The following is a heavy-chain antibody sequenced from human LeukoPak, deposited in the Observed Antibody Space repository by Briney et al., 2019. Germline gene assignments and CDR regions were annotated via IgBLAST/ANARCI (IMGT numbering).Heavy chain of an antibody. V-gene: IGHV1-2*04. J-gene: IGHJ4*02. Sequence: ASVKVSCKASGYTFTGYYMRWVRQAPGQGLEWMGWINPNSGGTNYAQKFQGWVTMTRDTSISTAYMELSRLRSDDTAVYYCARARRSSGWYYFDYWGQGPLVTVSS. CDR3: ARARRSSGWYYFDY. CDR2: INPNSGGT. CDR1: GYTFTGYY. D-gene: IGHD6-19*01.